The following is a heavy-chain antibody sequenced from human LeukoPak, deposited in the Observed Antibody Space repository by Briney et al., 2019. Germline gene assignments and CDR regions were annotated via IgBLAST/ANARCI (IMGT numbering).Heavy chain of an antibody. CDR1: GGTFSSYA. Sequence: ASVKVSCKASGGTFSSYAISWVRQAPGQGLEWMGWINPNSGGTNYAQKFQGRVTMTRDTSTSTVYMELSSLRSEDTAVYYCARDPGWDCGGDCYYFSYYYMDVWGKGTTVTISS. J-gene: IGHJ6*03. V-gene: IGHV1-2*02. D-gene: IGHD2-21*02. CDR3: ARDPGWDCGGDCYYFSYYYMDV. CDR2: INPNSGGT.